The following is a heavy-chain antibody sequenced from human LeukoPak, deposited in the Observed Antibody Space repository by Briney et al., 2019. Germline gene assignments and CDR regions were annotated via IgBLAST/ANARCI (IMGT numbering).Heavy chain of an antibody. CDR1: GFTFSSYD. V-gene: IGHV3-48*03. CDR2: ISSSGSTI. Sequence: PGGSLRLSCAASGFTFSSYDMNWVRQAPGKGLEWVSYISSSGSTIYYADSVKGRFTISRDNAKNSLYLQMNSLRAEDTAVYYCTRDQLLWFGELLLDYWGQGTLVTVSS. J-gene: IGHJ4*02. CDR3: TRDQLLWFGELLLDY. D-gene: IGHD3-10*01.